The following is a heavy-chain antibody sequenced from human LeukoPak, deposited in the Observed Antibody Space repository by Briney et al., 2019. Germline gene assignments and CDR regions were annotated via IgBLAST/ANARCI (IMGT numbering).Heavy chain of an antibody. V-gene: IGHV4-59*01. Sequence: LETLSLTCTVSGGSISSYYWSWIRQPPGKGLEWIGYIYYSGSTNYNPSLKSRVTISVDTSKNQFSLKLSSVTAADTAVYYCARVYGDYVYAFDIWGQGTMVTVSS. CDR2: IYYSGST. CDR3: ARVYGDYVYAFDI. CDR1: GGSISSYY. J-gene: IGHJ3*02. D-gene: IGHD4-17*01.